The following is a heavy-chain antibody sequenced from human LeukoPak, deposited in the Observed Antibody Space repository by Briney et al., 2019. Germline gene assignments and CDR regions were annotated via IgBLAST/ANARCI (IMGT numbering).Heavy chain of an antibody. CDR3: ATHSDYYYYGMDV. Sequence: AASVKVSCKASGYTFTSYDINWVRQATGQGLEWMGWMNPNSGNTGYTQKFQGRVTMTRDSSISTAYMELSSLRSEDTAVYYCATHSDYYYYGMDVWGQGTTVTVSS. CDR2: MNPNSGNT. J-gene: IGHJ6*02. V-gene: IGHV1-8*01. D-gene: IGHD1-26*01. CDR1: GYTFTSYD.